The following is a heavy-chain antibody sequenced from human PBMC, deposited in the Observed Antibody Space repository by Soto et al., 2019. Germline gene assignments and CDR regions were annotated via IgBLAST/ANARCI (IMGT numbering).Heavy chain of an antibody. CDR3: ARVRKGDYDSSGYYY. J-gene: IGHJ4*02. Sequence: SETLSLTCTVSGGSISSGGYYWSWIRQHPGKGLEWIGYIYYSGSTYYDPSLKSRVTISVDTSKNQFSLKLSSVTAADTAVYYCARVRKGDYDSSGYYYWGQGTLVTVSS. CDR1: GGSISSGGYY. D-gene: IGHD3-22*01. CDR2: IYYSGST. V-gene: IGHV4-31*03.